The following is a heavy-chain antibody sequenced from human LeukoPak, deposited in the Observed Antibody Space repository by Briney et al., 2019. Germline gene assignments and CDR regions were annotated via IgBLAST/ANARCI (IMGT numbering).Heavy chain of an antibody. CDR3: AREGYDILTGYSTFIDY. Sequence: ASVKVSCKASGYTFTSYYMHWVRQAPGQGLEWMGIINPSGGSTSYAQTFQGRLTMTRDTSTSTVYMELSSLRSEDTAVYYCAREGYDILTGYSTFIDYWGQGTLVTVSS. CDR2: INPSGGST. D-gene: IGHD3-9*01. CDR1: GYTFTSYY. J-gene: IGHJ4*02. V-gene: IGHV1-46*01.